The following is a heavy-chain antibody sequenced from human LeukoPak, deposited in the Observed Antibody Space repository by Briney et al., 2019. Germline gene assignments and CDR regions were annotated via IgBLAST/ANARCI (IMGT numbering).Heavy chain of an antibody. V-gene: IGHV4-59*01. CDR3: ARDVEGAAIGHFFDY. D-gene: IGHD5-12*01. J-gene: IGHJ4*02. CDR1: GGSLSSYF. Sequence: ASETLSLTCSVPGGSLSSYFWSWIRQPPGKGLEWVGYIYYSVSPYYNPSLESRLTISVATSQNQFSLNLSSVTAADTAVYYCARDVEGAAIGHFFDYWGQGILVTVSS. CDR2: IYYSVSP.